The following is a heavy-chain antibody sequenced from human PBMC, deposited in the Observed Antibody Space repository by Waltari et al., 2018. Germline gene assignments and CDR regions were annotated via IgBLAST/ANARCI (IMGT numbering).Heavy chain of an antibody. J-gene: IGHJ6*02. V-gene: IGHV1-69*09. CDR3: ARSGSSSGYYYYGMDV. D-gene: IGHD6-6*01. CDR2: IIPILGIA. CDR1: GGTFSSYA. Sequence: QVQLVQSGAEVKKPGSSVKVSCKASGGTFSSYALRWVRQAPGQGLEWMGRIIPILGIANYAQKFQGRVTITADKSTSTAYMELSSLRSEDTAVYYCARSGSSSGYYYYGMDVWGQGTTVTVSS.